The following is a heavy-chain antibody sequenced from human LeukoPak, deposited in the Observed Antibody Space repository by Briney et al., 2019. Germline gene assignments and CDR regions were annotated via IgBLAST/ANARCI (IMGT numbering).Heavy chain of an antibody. V-gene: IGHV4-39*07. Sequence: RTSETLSLTCSISGGSISSSGYFWAWIRQPPEKGLEWIGSTQYSGSSDYNPSLKSRISISADTSKNQFSLTLRSVIAADTAIYYCARGQGATVPQVGKNWFDPWGQGTRVTVSS. CDR3: ARGQGATVPQVGKNWFDP. J-gene: IGHJ5*02. D-gene: IGHD1-26*01. CDR2: TQYSGSS. CDR1: GGSISSSGYF.